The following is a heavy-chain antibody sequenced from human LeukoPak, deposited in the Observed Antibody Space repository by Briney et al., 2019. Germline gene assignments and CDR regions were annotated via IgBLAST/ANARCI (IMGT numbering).Heavy chain of an antibody. J-gene: IGHJ6*03. Sequence: SETLSLTCTVSGGSISSYYWSWIRQPPGKGLEWIGYIYYSGSTNYSPSLKSRVTISVDTSKNQFSLKLSSVTAADTAVYYCASDYGGNSRDFYYYHMDVWGKGTTVTVSS. V-gene: IGHV4-59*01. CDR1: GGSISSYY. CDR2: IYYSGST. D-gene: IGHD4-23*01. CDR3: ASDYGGNSRDFYYYHMDV.